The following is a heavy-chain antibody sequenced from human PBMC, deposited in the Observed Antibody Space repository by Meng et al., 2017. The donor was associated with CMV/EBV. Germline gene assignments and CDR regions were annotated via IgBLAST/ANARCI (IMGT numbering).Heavy chain of an antibody. Sequence: GSLRLSCTVSGGSISSYYWSWIRQPPGKGLEWIGYIYYSGSTNYNPSLKSLVTISVDTSKNQFSLKLSSVTAADTAVYYCARDSNCSGGSCYSRDYYGMDVWGQGTTVTVSS. CDR3: ARDSNCSGGSCYSRDYYGMDV. V-gene: IGHV4-59*01. D-gene: IGHD2-15*01. J-gene: IGHJ6*02. CDR1: GGSISSYY. CDR2: IYYSGST.